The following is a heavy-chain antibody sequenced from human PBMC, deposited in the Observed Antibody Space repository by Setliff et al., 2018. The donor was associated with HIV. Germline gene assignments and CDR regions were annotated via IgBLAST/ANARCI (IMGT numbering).Heavy chain of an antibody. D-gene: IGHD2-15*01. V-gene: IGHV4-39*01. Sequence: SETLSLTCTVSGGSVRRSTSYWGWIRQPPGKGLEWIGSIYYSGTTYSNPSLKSRVTISVDTSKNQFSLRLTSVTAADTAVYYCARRRRVVAAVDAFDIWGQGTMVTVSS. J-gene: IGHJ3*02. CDR1: GGSVRRSTSY. CDR2: IYYSGTT. CDR3: ARRRRVVAAVDAFDI.